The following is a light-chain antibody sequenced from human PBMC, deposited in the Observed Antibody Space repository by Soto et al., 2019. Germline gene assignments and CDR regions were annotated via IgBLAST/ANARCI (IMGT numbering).Light chain of an antibody. CDR1: QSISSW. CDR3: HQYNSYPLT. J-gene: IGKJ4*01. V-gene: IGKV1-5*03. CDR2: KAS. Sequence: DIQMTQSPSTLSASEGDRVTITCRASQSISSWLAWYQQKPGKAPKLLIYKASSLESGVPSRFSGSGSGTEFTLTISSLQPDDFATYFCHQYNSYPLTFGGGTKVEIK.